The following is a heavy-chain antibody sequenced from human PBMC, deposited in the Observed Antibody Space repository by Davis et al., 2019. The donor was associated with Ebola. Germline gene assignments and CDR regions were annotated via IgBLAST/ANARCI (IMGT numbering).Heavy chain of an antibody. V-gene: IGHV1-69*04. CDR3: ARDFDSSGYGMDV. CDR2: IIPILGIA. J-gene: IGHJ6*02. CDR1: GGTFSSYA. Sequence: SSVKVSCKASGGTFSSYAISWVRQAPGQGLEWMGRIIPILGIANYAQKFQGRVTITADKSTSTAYMELSSLRSEDTAVYYCARDFDSSGYGMDVWGQGTTVTVSS. D-gene: IGHD3-22*01.